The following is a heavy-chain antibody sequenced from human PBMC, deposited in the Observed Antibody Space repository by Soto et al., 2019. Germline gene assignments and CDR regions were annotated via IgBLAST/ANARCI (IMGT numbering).Heavy chain of an antibody. J-gene: IGHJ5*02. CDR3: AREAIVVVPAAPAWFDP. Sequence: PGGSLRLSCAASGFTFSSYSMNWVRQAPGKGLEWVSSISSSSSYIYYADSVKGRFTISRDNAKNSLYLQMNSLRAEDAAVYYCAREAIVVVPAAPAWFDPWGQGTLVTV. V-gene: IGHV3-21*01. CDR1: GFTFSSYS. D-gene: IGHD2-2*01. CDR2: ISSSSSYI.